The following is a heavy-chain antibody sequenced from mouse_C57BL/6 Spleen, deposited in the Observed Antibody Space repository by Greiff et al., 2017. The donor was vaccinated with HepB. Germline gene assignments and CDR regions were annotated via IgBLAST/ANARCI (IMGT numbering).Heavy chain of an antibody. CDR3: ARTMITTSYFDY. J-gene: IGHJ2*01. V-gene: IGHV1-80*01. CDR1: GYAFSSYW. D-gene: IGHD2-4*01. Sequence: VKLMESGAELVKPGASVKISCKASGYAFSSYWMNWVKQRPGKGLEWIGQIYPGDGDTNYNGKFKGKATLTADKSSSTAYMQLSSLTSEDSAVYFCARTMITTSYFDYWGQGTTLTVSS. CDR2: IYPGDGDT.